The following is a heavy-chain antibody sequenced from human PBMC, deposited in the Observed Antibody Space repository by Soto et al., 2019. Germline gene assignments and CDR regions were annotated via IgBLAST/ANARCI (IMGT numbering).Heavy chain of an antibody. D-gene: IGHD1-20*01. CDR1: GVSISGSYYY. CDR3: ASSQKGYNWNYFDH. V-gene: IGHV4-39*01. J-gene: IGHJ4*02. Sequence: ETLSLTCAVSGVSISGSYYYWGWLRQSPGRGPEWIGSVFYTGFTSYNPSLESRVSVSVDTSKNQFYLKVSAVTAADTAVYYCASSQKGYNWNYFDHWGQGALVTVYS. CDR2: VFYTGFT.